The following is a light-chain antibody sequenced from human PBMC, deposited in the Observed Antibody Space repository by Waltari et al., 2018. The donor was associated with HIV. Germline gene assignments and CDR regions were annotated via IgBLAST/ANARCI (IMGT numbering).Light chain of an antibody. CDR3: SSYGDSLRVL. Sequence: QSALTQPPSASGSLGQSVTISCTGSSSDIGAYDSVSWFQQHPRSAPQLLLYEVTRRPATVSDRFSGSRSGITAFLTVAGLQPDDEATYFCSSYGDSLRVLFGGGTNVTVL. CDR1: SSDIGAYDS. CDR2: EVT. V-gene: IGLV2-8*01. J-gene: IGLJ3*02.